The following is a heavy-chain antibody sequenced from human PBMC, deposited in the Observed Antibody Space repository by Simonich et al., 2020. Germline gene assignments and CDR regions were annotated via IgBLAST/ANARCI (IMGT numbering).Heavy chain of an antibody. CDR1: GFTFSSYA. D-gene: IGHD3-22*01. CDR3: AKDLGERITMIVVVIDAFDI. Sequence: GVGLVQPGGSLRLSCAASGFTFSSYAMSWVRQAPGKGLEWVSAISGSGGSTYYAASVKGRFTISRDNSKNTLYLQMNSLRAEDTAVYYCAKDLGERITMIVVVIDAFDIWGQGTMVTVSS. CDR2: ISGSGGST. J-gene: IGHJ3*02. V-gene: IGHV3-23*01.